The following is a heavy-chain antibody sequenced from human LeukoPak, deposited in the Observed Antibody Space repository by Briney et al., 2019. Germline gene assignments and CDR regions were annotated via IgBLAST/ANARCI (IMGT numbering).Heavy chain of an antibody. CDR3: ARDFGATTLRAFDI. V-gene: IGHV4-4*07. CDR2: IYTSGST. J-gene: IGHJ3*02. CDR1: GGSISSYY. D-gene: IGHD1-26*01. Sequence: SETLSLTCTVSGGSISSYYWSWIRQPAGKGLEWIGHIYTSGSTNYNPSLKSRVTMSVDTSKNQFSLKLSSVTAADTAVYYCARDFGATTLRAFDIWGQGTMVTVSS.